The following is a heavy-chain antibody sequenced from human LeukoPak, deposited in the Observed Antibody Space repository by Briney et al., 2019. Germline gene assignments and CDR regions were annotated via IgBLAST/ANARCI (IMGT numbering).Heavy chain of an antibody. CDR3: AKRGEVTTPAHYFDS. CDR1: GFTFSSFD. V-gene: IGHV3-30*18. Sequence: GGSLRLSCAASGFTFSSFDMHWVRQAPGKGLEWVAVISYDGSNKYYADSVKGRFIISRDNSKNTLYLQMNSLRAEDTAVYYCAKRGEVTTPAHYFDSWGQGTLVTVSS. CDR2: ISYDGSNK. D-gene: IGHD2-15*01. J-gene: IGHJ4*02.